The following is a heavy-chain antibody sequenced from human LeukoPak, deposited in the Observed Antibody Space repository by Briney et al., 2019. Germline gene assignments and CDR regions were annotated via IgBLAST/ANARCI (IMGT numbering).Heavy chain of an antibody. CDR1: GYTFTSYA. CDR3: AKEAYYYDSSGTRNEGPIDY. J-gene: IGHJ4*02. Sequence: ASVKVSCKASGYTFTSYAMHWVRQAPGQRLEWMGWMNAGNGNTKYSQKFQGRVTITRDTSASTAYMELSSLRSEDTAVYYCAKEAYYYDSSGTRNEGPIDYWGQGTLVTVSS. V-gene: IGHV1-3*01. D-gene: IGHD3-22*01. CDR2: MNAGNGNT.